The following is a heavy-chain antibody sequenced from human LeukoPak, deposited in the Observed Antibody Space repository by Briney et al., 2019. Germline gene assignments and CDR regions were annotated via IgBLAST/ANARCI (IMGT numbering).Heavy chain of an antibody. J-gene: IGHJ4*02. CDR1: GYTFTSYL. D-gene: IGHD3-10*01. CDR2: MYTSGGGT. Sequence: ASVKVSCKASGYTFTSYLIHWVRQAPGQGPEWMGVMYTSGGGTTYAQKFQGRVTMTRDTSTSTVYMELSSLRFEDTAVYYYARERGSTQCFAYWGQGTLVTVSS. V-gene: IGHV1-46*01. CDR3: ARERGSTQCFAY.